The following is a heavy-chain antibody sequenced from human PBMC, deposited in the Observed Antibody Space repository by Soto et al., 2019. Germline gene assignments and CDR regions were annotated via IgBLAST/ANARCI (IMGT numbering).Heavy chain of an antibody. D-gene: IGHD3-22*01. CDR2: INAGNGNT. V-gene: IGHV1-3*01. J-gene: IGHJ3*02. CDR1: GCTFTSYA. CDR3: AREYYYDSSGYSYDAFDI. Sequence: ASVKVSCKASGCTFTSYAMHWVRQAPGQRLEWMGWINAGNGNTKYSQKFQGRVTITRDTSASTAYMELSSLRSEDTAVYYCAREYYYDSSGYSYDAFDIWGQGTMVTVSS.